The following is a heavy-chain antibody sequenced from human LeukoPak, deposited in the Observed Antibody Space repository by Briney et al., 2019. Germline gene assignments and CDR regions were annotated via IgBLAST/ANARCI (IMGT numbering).Heavy chain of an antibody. J-gene: IGHJ4*02. Sequence: GASVKVSCKASGYIFTNYGINWVRQAPGQGIEWMGWISTYSANTNYAQKLQGRVTMTTDTSTSTVYMELRSLRSDDTAVYYCARDHCTNGVCYIAYWGQGTLVTVSS. CDR2: ISTYSANT. V-gene: IGHV1-18*01. CDR1: GYIFTNYG. CDR3: ARDHCTNGVCYIAY. D-gene: IGHD2-8*01.